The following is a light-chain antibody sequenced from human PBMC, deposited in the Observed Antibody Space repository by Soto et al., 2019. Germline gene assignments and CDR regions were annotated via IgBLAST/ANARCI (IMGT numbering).Light chain of an antibody. CDR1: QSLVYSDGNIY. CDR3: MQGTNWPIA. V-gene: IGKV2-30*01. Sequence: DVVMTQSPLSLPVTLGQPASISCRSSQSLVYSDGNIYVNWFQXRQGQSQRGXIYEVSNRDSGVPDRFSGSGAGTDLTMKISRVEAEDGGVYYCMQGTNWPIAFGQGTRLEIK. CDR2: EVS. J-gene: IGKJ5*01.